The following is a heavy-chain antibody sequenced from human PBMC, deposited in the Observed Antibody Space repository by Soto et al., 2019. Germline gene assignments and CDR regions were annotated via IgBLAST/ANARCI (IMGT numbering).Heavy chain of an antibody. V-gene: IGHV4-59*01. CDR1: GGSISSYY. Sequence: ETLSLTCTVSGGSISSYYWSWIRQPPGKGLEWIGYIYYSGSTNYNPSLKSRVTISVDTSKNQFSLKLSSVTAADTAVYYCARTVSSLWSLLGETKVNYFDYWGQGTLVTVSS. CDR3: ARTVSSLWSLLGETKVNYFDY. J-gene: IGHJ4*02. CDR2: IYYSGST. D-gene: IGHD3-16*01.